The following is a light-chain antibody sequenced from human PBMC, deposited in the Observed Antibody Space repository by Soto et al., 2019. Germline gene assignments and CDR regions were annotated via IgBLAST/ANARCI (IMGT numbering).Light chain of an antibody. CDR3: QQRYHWPNT. CDR2: DAS. J-gene: IGKJ2*01. CDR1: QSVGTY. V-gene: IGKV3-11*01. Sequence: EIVLTQSPATLSSSPGERATLSCRASQSVGTYLAWYQHNPGQAPRLLIYDASNRATGIPARFSGSGSGTDFTLTISSPEPEDFAVYYCQQRYHWPNTFGQGTKLEIK.